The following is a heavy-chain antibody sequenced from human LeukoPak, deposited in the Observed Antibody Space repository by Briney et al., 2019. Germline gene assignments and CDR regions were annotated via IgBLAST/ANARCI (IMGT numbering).Heavy chain of an antibody. CDR1: GGSISSSSYY. Sequence: SSETLSLTCTVSGGSISSSSYYWGWIRQPPGKGLEWIGSIYYSGNTYYNPSLKSRVTISVDTSKNQFSLKLSSVTAADTAVYYCARHRAKAQTLHAKFSTVTTAGFDYWGQGTLVTVSS. V-gene: IGHV4-39*01. J-gene: IGHJ4*02. CDR3: ARHRAKAQTLHAKFSTVTTAGFDY. CDR2: IYYSGNT. D-gene: IGHD4-17*01.